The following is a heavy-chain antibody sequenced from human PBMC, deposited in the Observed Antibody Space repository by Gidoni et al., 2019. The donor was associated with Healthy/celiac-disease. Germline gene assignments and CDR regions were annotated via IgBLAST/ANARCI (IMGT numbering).Heavy chain of an antibody. Sequence: EVQLVESGGVVVQPGGSLRLSCAASGFPFDDYTMHWVRQAPGKGLEWVSLIRWDGGSTYYADSVKGRFTISRDNSKNSLYLQMNSLRTEDTALYYCAKDAAVFGVVTSSYFDYWGQGTLVTVSS. CDR1: GFPFDDYT. D-gene: IGHD3-3*01. CDR3: AKDAAVFGVVTSSYFDY. CDR2: IRWDGGST. V-gene: IGHV3-43*01. J-gene: IGHJ4*02.